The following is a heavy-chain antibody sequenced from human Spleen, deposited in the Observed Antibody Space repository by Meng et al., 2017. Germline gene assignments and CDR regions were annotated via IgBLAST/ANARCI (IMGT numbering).Heavy chain of an antibody. J-gene: IGHJ4*02. CDR3: SGLVDY. CDR2: MKGDVDGGTV. Sequence: GESLKISCAASGFTFSNAWMTWVRQAPGKGLEWIGRMKGDVDGGTVDYAAAVKGRFFISSDDSENTFYLQMNSLKTDDTAVYYCSGLVDYWGQGTLVTVSS. V-gene: IGHV3-15*01. CDR1: GFTFSNAW.